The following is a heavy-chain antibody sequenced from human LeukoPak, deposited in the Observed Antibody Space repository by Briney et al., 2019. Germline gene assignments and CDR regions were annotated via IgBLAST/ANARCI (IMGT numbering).Heavy chain of an antibody. CDR1: GGSISSYY. D-gene: IGHD4-23*01. CDR2: IYYSGST. V-gene: IGHV4-59*01. J-gene: IGHJ3*02. Sequence: SETLSLTCTVSGGSISSYYWSWIRQPPGKGLEWIGYIYYSGSTNYNPSLKSRVTISVDTSKNQFSLKLSSVTAADTAVYYCARDRDGGPDAFDIWGQGTMVTVSS. CDR3: ARDRDGGPDAFDI.